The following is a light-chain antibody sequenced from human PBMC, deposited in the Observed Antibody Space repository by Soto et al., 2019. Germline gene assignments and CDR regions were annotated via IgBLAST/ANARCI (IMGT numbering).Light chain of an antibody. V-gene: IGLV2-18*02. CDR3: SSYTSSSTYV. J-gene: IGLJ1*01. Sequence: QSVLTQPPSVSGSPGQSVTISCTGTSSDVGSYNRVSWYQQPPGTAPKIMIYDVSNRPSGVPDRFSGSKSGNEASLTITGLQAEDEADYYCSSYTSSSTYVFGTGTKLTVL. CDR2: DVS. CDR1: SSDVGSYNR.